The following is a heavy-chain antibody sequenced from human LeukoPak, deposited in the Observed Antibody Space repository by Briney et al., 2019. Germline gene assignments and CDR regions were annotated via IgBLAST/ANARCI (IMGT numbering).Heavy chain of an antibody. J-gene: IGHJ5*02. CDR1: DFTFSSYE. D-gene: IGHD1-1*01. V-gene: IGHV3-48*03. CDR2: ISGSGGTV. CDR3: ARDAKDDERFDP. Sequence: GGSLRLSCAASDFTFSSYEMNWVRQAPGKGLEWVSFISGSGGTVYYADSVEGRFTISRDNAKNSLYLQMNSLGVEDTAVYYCARDAKDDERFDPWGQGTLVTVSS.